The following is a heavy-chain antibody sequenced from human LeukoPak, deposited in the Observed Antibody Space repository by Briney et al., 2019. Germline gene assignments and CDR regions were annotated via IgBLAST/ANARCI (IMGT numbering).Heavy chain of an antibody. Sequence: GASVKLSCKASGYTFTSYGISWVRQAPGHGLEWMGWISAYNGNTNYAQKLQGRVTMTTDTSTSTAYMELRSLRSDDTDVYYCARDAPSPVWTMFRGVRNFDIWGQGTMVTVSS. CDR3: ARDAPSPVWTMFRGVRNFDI. CDR2: ISAYNGNT. D-gene: IGHD3-10*01. CDR1: GYTFTSYG. V-gene: IGHV1-18*01. J-gene: IGHJ3*02.